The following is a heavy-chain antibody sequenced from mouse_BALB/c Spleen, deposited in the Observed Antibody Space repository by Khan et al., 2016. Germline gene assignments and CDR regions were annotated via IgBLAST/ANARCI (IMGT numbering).Heavy chain of an antibody. Sequence: EVQLQESGPGLVKPSQSLSLTCSVTGYSITSGYYWNWIRQSPGNKLEWMGSISYDGSNNYNPSLKNRISITRDTSKNQFFLKLNSVTTEDTATYCCARDDLTGTFGYWGQGTLVTVSA. CDR3: ARDDLTGTFGY. V-gene: IGHV3-6*02. D-gene: IGHD4-1*01. CDR1: GYSITSGYY. J-gene: IGHJ3*01. CDR2: ISYDGSN.